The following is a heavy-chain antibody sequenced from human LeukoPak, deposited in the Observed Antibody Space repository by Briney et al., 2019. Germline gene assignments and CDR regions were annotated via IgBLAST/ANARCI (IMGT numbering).Heavy chain of an antibody. V-gene: IGHV4-34*01. D-gene: IGHD5-18*01. CDR1: GGSFSGYY. Sequence: SETLSLTCAVYGGSFSGYYWSWIRQPPGKGLEWIGEINHSGSTNYNPSLKSRVTISVDTSKNQFSLKLSSVTAADTAVYYCARGNIIQLWLVPFDYWGQGTLVTVSS. CDR2: INHSGST. CDR3: ARGNIIQLWLVPFDY. J-gene: IGHJ4*02.